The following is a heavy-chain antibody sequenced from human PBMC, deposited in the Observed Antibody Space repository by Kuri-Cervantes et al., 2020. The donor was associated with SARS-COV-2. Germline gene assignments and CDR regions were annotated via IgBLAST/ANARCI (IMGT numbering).Heavy chain of an antibody. CDR1: GFTFSSYA. CDR3: ARVYYYDSSGYPTDDYYYGMDV. CDR2: INPDGSYT. D-gene: IGHD3-22*01. Sequence: GASLKISCAASGFTFSSYAMHWVRQAPGKGLVWVSRINPDGSYTNNADSVKGRFTISRDNSKNTLYLQMNSPRAEDTAVYYCARVYYYDSSGYPTDDYYYGMDVWGQGTTVTVSS. V-gene: IGHV3-74*01. J-gene: IGHJ6*02.